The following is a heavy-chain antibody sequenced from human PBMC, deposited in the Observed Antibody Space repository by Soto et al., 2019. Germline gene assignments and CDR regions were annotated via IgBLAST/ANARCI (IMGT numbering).Heavy chain of an antibody. CDR1: GYTFTGYY. J-gene: IGHJ6*02. CDR3: ARGLDPIVVVPAAAITNYYYGMDV. Sequence: ASVKVSCKASGYTFTGYYMHWVRQAPGQGLEWMGWINPNSGGTNYAQKFQGWVTMTRDTSISTAYMELSRLRSDDTAVYYCARGLDPIVVVPAAAITNYYYGMDVWGQGTTVTVSS. D-gene: IGHD2-2*01. CDR2: INPNSGGT. V-gene: IGHV1-2*04.